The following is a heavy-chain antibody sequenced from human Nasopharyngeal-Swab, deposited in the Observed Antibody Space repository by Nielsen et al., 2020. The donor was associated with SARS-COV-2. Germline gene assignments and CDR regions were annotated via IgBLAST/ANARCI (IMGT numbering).Heavy chain of an antibody. CDR1: GFSFSTYG. CDR3: ARGSSVHAFDV. CDR2: IWYDGSNK. J-gene: IGHJ3*01. V-gene: IGHV3-33*01. Sequence: GGSLRLSCAASGFSFSTYGMHWVRQSPVKGLEWLTNIWYDGSNKYYADSVKGRFTVSRDNSKNTLFLEMDSLRVEDTAAYYCARGSSVHAFDVWGQGTEVTVSS. D-gene: IGHD3-10*01.